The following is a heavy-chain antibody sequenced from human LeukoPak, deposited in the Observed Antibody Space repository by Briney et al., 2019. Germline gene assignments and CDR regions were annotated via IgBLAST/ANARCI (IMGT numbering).Heavy chain of an antibody. CDR1: GYTFTSYD. V-gene: IGHV1-8*01. CDR2: MNPNSGNT. D-gene: IGHD6-6*01. CDR3: AREGSSSSGIDY. J-gene: IGHJ4*02. Sequence: ASVKVSCKASGYTFTSYDINWVRQATGQGLEWMGWMNPNSGNTGHAQKFQGRVTMTRNTSISTAYMELSSLRSEDTAVYYCAREGSSSSGIDYWGQGTLVTVSS.